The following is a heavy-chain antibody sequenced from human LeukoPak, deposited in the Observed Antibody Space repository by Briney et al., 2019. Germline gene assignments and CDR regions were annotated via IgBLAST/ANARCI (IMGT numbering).Heavy chain of an antibody. CDR3: ARDQGEMATILDY. V-gene: IGHV1-2*02. CDR1: GYTFTGYY. Sequence: GASVKVSCKAPGYTFTGYYMHWVRQAPGQGLEWMGWINPNSGGTNYAQKFQGRVTMTRDTSIASAYMELSRLRSDDTAVYYCARDQGEMATILDYWGQGTLVTVSS. J-gene: IGHJ4*02. D-gene: IGHD5-24*01. CDR2: INPNSGGT.